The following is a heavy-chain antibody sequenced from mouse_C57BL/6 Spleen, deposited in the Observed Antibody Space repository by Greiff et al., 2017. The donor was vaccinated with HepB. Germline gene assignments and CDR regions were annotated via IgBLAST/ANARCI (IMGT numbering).Heavy chain of an antibody. V-gene: IGHV1-69*01. CDR3: ARWDTTVPCYFDY. D-gene: IGHD1-1*01. J-gene: IGHJ2*01. Sequence: QVQLQQPGAELVMPGASVKLSCKASGYTFTSYWMHWVKQRPGQGLEWIGEIDPSDSYTNYNQKFKGKSTLTVDKSSSTAYMQLSSLTSEDSAVYYCARWDTTVPCYFDYWGQGTTLTVSS. CDR2: IDPSDSYT. CDR1: GYTFTSYW.